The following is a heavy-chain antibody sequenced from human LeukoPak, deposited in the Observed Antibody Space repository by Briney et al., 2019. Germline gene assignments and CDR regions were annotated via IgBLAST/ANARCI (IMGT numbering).Heavy chain of an antibody. Sequence: PGGSLRLSCAASGFTFSSYAMHWVRQAPGKGLEWVAVISYDGSNKYYADSVKGRFTISRDNSKNTLYLQMNSLRAEDTAVYYCARERRGYSGYDSIGTFDYWGKGTTVTVSS. D-gene: IGHD5-12*01. J-gene: IGHJ6*04. CDR3: ARERRGYSGYDSIGTFDY. V-gene: IGHV3-30-3*01. CDR2: ISYDGSNK. CDR1: GFTFSSYA.